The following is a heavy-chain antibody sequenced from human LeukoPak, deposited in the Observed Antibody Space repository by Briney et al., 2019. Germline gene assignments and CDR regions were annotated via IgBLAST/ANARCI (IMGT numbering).Heavy chain of an antibody. CDR2: ISSSSSYI. D-gene: IGHD1-14*01. CDR3: ARDARTGTVADN. Sequence: GGSLRLSCAASGFTFSDYYMSWIRQAPGKGLEWVSSISSSSSYIYYADSVKGRFTISRDNAKNSLYLQMNSLRAEDTAVYYCARDARTGTVADNWGQGTLVTVSS. V-gene: IGHV3-11*06. CDR1: GFTFSDYY. J-gene: IGHJ4*02.